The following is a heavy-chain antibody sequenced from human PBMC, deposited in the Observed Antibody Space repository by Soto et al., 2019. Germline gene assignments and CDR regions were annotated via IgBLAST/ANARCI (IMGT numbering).Heavy chain of an antibody. CDR1: GFTFSDYW. CDR2: MKQDGREK. Sequence: PGGSLRLSCAASGFTFSDYWMTWVRQAPGKGLEWVANMKQDGREKYYVDSVEGRFTISRDNAKNSLYLQMNNLRAEDTAVYYCARANSGFGVPFDYWGQGTLVTVSS. J-gene: IGHJ4*02. CDR3: ARANSGFGVPFDY. V-gene: IGHV3-7*01. D-gene: IGHD3-10*01.